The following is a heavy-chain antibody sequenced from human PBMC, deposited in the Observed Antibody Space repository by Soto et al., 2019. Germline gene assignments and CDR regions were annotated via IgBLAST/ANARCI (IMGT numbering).Heavy chain of an antibody. CDR3: ARSLGAYYDILTGYPDTYCFDY. V-gene: IGHV4-59*08. Sequence: PSETLSLTCTVSGGSISSYYWSWIRQPPGKGLKWIGYIYYSGSTNYNPSLKSRVTISVDTSKNQFSLKLSSVTAADTAVYYCARSLGAYYDILTGYPDTYCFDYWGQGTLVTVSS. CDR1: GGSISSYY. D-gene: IGHD3-9*01. CDR2: IYYSGST. J-gene: IGHJ4*02.